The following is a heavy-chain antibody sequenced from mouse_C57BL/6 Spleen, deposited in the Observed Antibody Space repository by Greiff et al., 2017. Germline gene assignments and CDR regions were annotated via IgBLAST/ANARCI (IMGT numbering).Heavy chain of an antibody. CDR1: GYTFTDYE. Sequence: VQLQQPGAELVRPGASVTLSCKASGYTFTDYEMHWVKQTPVHGLEWIGAIDPETGGTAYNQKFKGKAILTADKSSSTAYMELRSLTSEDSAVYYCTRRSSNADFDYWGQGTTLTVSS. CDR3: TRRSSNADFDY. V-gene: IGHV1-15*01. J-gene: IGHJ2*01. CDR2: IDPETGGT. D-gene: IGHD2-5*01.